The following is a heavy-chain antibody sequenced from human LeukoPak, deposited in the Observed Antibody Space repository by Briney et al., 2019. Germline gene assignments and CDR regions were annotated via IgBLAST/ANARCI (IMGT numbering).Heavy chain of an antibody. CDR3: ASGQILYT. J-gene: IGHJ4*02. CDR1: GHSIHNSSY. CDR2: VYHIDTT. D-gene: IGHD1-1*01. Sequence: SETLSLTCTLSGHSIHNSSYWGWIRQVPGQGLEWIATVYHIDTTFYNPSLKSRVKISADASKNILSLSLTSVTAADTATYFCASGQILYTWGQGILVVVSS. V-gene: IGHV4-38-2*02.